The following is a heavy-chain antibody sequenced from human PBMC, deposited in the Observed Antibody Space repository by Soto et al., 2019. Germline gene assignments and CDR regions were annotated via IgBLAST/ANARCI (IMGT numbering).Heavy chain of an antibody. CDR3: ARVGVTAIYHYYYYGMDV. J-gene: IGHJ6*02. V-gene: IGHV3-48*02. D-gene: IGHD2-21*02. CDR2: ISASSSDI. Sequence: PGGSLRLSCAASGFTFSTYTMNWVRQAPGKGLEWVSYISASSSDIYYADSVKGRFTISRDNARNSLYLQMNSLRDEDTAVYYCARVGVTAIYHYYYYGMDVWGQGTTVTVSS. CDR1: GFTFSTYT.